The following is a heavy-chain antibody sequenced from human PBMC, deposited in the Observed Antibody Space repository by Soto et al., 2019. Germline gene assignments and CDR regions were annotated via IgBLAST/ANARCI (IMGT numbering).Heavy chain of an antibody. CDR3: ARGKEAARSTLGHPFDYYYGMDV. J-gene: IGHJ6*02. CDR1: GDSVSSNSAA. Sequence: SQTLSVPCAISGDSVSSNSAAWNWIRQSPSRGLGWLGRTYYRSKWYNDYAVSVKSRITINPDTSKNQFSLQLNSVTPVDTAVYSCARGKEAARSTLGHPFDYYYGMDVWGQGXTVTVSS. D-gene: IGHD6-6*01. V-gene: IGHV6-1*01. CDR2: TYYRSKWYN.